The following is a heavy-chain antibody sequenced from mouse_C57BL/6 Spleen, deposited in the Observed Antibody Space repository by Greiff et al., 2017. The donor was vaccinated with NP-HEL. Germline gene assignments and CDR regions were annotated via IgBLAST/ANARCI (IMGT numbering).Heavy chain of an antibody. J-gene: IGHJ4*01. CDR3: ATEGLRRGYAMDY. V-gene: IGHV1-74*01. CDR1: GYTFTSYW. D-gene: IGHD2-4*01. CDR2: IHPSDSDT. Sequence: QVQLKQSGAELVKPGASVKVSCKASGYTFTSYWMHWVKQRPGQGLEWIGRIHPSDSDTNYNQKFKGKATLTVDKSSSTAYMQLSSLTSEDSAVYYCATEGLRRGYAMDYWGQGTSVTVSS.